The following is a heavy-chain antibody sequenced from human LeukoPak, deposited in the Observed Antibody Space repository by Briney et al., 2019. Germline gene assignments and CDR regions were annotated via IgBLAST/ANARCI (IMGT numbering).Heavy chain of an antibody. Sequence: SETLSLTCTVSSGSISGSYYWRWIRQPAGKGLEWIGRIYASGSTNYDPSLKSRVTISIDKSNNQFSLMVTSVTAADTAVYYCARGKQNAVDYWGQGILVTVSS. J-gene: IGHJ4*02. CDR1: SGSISGSYY. D-gene: IGHD1-1*01. CDR2: IYASGST. V-gene: IGHV4-4*07. CDR3: ARGKQNAVDY.